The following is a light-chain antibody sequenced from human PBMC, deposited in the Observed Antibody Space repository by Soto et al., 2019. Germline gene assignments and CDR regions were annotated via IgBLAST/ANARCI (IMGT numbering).Light chain of an antibody. Sequence: DIQMTQSPSSLSASVGDRVTITCRASQSISSYLNWYQQKPGRAPKLLIYAASSLQSGVPSRFSGSGSVTYLTLTISSLQPEDFATYYCQESYSAFWAFGQGTKVEIK. CDR2: AAS. CDR1: QSISSY. CDR3: QESYSAFWA. J-gene: IGKJ1*01. V-gene: IGKV1-39*01.